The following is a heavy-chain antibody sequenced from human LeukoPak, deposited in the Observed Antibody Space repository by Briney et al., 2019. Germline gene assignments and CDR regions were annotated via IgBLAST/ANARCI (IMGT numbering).Heavy chain of an antibody. CDR2: INPNSGGT. Sequence: GASVKVSCTASGYTFTSYYMHWVRQAPGQGLEWMGWINPNSGGTNYAQKFQGWVTMTRDTSISTAYMELSRLRSDDTAVYYCARAGTVEMTPLDYWGQGTLVTVSS. CDR1: GYTFTSYY. D-gene: IGHD5-24*01. J-gene: IGHJ4*02. CDR3: ARAGTVEMTPLDY. V-gene: IGHV1-2*04.